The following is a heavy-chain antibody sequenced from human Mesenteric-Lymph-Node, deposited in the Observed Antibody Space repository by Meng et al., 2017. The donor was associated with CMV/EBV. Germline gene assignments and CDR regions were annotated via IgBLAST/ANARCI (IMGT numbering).Heavy chain of an antibody. J-gene: IGHJ3*02. Sequence: GGSLRLSCAASGFTFSTYWMTWVRQAPGKGLEWVANIQQDENQKYYVESMKGRFTISRDNAKNSLYLQMKSLRAGDTDVYYCGGDHTWDGGGAMDIWGQGTMVTVSS. CDR3: GGDHTWDGGGAMDI. CDR2: IQQDENQK. V-gene: IGHV3-7*01. CDR1: GFTFSTYW. D-gene: IGHD1-26*01.